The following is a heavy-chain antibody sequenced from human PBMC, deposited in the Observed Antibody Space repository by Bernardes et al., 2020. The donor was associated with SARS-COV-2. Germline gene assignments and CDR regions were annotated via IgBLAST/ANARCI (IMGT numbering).Heavy chain of an antibody. CDR1: GDSVSSNSVA. CDR2: TYYRSKWYN. V-gene: IGHV6-1*01. Sequence: QTLSLTCAISGDSVSSNSVAWSLLRQSPSRGLAWLGRTYYRSKWYNDYAVSVKSRMSINTDTSKNQFSLQLNSVTPEDTAVYYCARGTSSSGWYSWGQGTLVTVSS. D-gene: IGHD6-19*01. CDR3: ARGTSSSGWYS. J-gene: IGHJ4*02.